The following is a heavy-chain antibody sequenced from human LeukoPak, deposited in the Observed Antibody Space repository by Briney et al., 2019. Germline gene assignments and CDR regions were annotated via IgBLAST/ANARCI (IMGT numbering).Heavy chain of an antibody. Sequence: PGGSLRLSCAASGFTFSSDEMNSVRQAPGKGLEWVSYISSSGSTIYYADSVKGRFTISRDNAKNSLYLQMNSLRAEDTAVYYCARDLFWAFDIWGQGTMVTVSS. J-gene: IGHJ3*02. V-gene: IGHV3-48*03. CDR3: ARDLFWAFDI. CDR1: GFTFSSDE. CDR2: ISSSGSTI.